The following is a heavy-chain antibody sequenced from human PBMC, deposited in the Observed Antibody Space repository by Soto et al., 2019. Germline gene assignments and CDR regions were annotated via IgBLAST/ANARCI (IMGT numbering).Heavy chain of an antibody. V-gene: IGHV4-4*02. D-gene: IGHD3-10*01. CDR3: ASSRETMVRGVIISGWFDP. Sequence: SETLSLTCAVSGGSIIRSNWWSWVRQPPGKGLEWIGEIFHSGSTYYNPSLKSRVTISVDRSKNQFSLKLSSVTAADTAVYYCASSRETMVRGVIISGWFDPWGQGTLVTVSS. CDR1: GGSIIRSNW. J-gene: IGHJ5*02. CDR2: IFHSGST.